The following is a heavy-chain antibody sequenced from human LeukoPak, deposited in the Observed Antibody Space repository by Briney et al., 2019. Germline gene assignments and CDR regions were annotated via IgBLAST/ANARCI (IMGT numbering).Heavy chain of an antibody. CDR1: GGSFSGYY. D-gene: IGHD5-18*01. J-gene: IGHJ6*02. CDR2: INHSGST. Sequence: SETLSLTCAVYGGSFSGYYWSWIRQPPGKGLEWIGEINHSGSTNYNPSLKSRVTIPVDTSKNQFSLKLSSVTAADTAVYYCARGGRGYLNYYYYGMDVWGQGTTVTVSS. CDR3: ARGGRGYLNYYYYGMDV. V-gene: IGHV4-34*01.